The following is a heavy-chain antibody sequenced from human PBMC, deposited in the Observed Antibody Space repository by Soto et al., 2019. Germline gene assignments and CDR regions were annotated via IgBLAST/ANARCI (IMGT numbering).Heavy chain of an antibody. Sequence: QVQLVQSGAEVKKPGSSVKVSCKASGGTFSSYAISWVRQAPGQGLEWMGGIIPIYGTANYAQKFQGRVTIPADKSTSTAYMELSSLRSEYTAVYYWAREDSSASAYYYDMDVWGQGTTVTVSS. CDR3: AREDSSASAYYYDMDV. J-gene: IGHJ6*02. CDR1: GGTFSSYA. V-gene: IGHV1-69*06. D-gene: IGHD6-6*01. CDR2: IIPIYGTA.